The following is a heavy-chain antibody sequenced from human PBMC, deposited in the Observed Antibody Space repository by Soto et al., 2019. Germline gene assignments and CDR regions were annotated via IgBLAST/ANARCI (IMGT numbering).Heavy chain of an antibody. J-gene: IGHJ4*02. V-gene: IGHV3-7*03. Sequence: EVQLVESGGGLVQPGGSLRLSCAASGFTFSTYWMSWVRQAPGKGLEWVANIKEDGSEKYYVDSVKGRFTISRDNANNSLYLQTNNLRAEDTAVYYCVRVGRLGGYWGQGTLVTVSS. CDR1: GFTFSTYW. D-gene: IGHD3-16*01. CDR2: IKEDGSEK. CDR3: VRVGRLGGY.